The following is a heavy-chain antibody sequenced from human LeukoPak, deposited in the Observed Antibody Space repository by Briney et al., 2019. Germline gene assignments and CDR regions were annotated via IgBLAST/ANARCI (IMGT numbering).Heavy chain of an antibody. J-gene: IGHJ4*02. CDR2: IVVGSGNT. CDR1: GFTFTSSA. D-gene: IGHD3-22*01. CDR3: VGSSGYPPLPDY. V-gene: IGHV1-58*01. Sequence: SVKVSCKASGFTFTSSAVQWVRQARGQRLEWIGWIVVGSGNTNYAQKFQERVTITRDMSTSTAYMELSSLRSEDTAVYYCVGSSGYPPLPDYWGQGTLVTVSS.